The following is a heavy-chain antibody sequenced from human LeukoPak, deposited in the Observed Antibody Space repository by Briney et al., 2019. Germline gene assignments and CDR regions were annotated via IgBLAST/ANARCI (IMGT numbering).Heavy chain of an antibody. Sequence: SETLSLTCTVSGGSISSYYWSWIRQPPGKGLEWIGYIYYSGSTNYNPSLKSRATISVDTSKNQFSLKLSSVTAADTAVYYCAREAGAYCSSTSCYALVSNFDLWGRGTLVTVSS. J-gene: IGHJ2*01. CDR1: GGSISSYY. D-gene: IGHD2-2*01. V-gene: IGHV4-59*01. CDR3: AREAGAYCSSTSCYALVSNFDL. CDR2: IYYSGST.